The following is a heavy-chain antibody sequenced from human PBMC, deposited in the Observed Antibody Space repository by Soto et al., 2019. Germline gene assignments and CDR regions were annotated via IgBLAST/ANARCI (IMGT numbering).Heavy chain of an antibody. CDR2: IIPIFGTA. V-gene: IGHV1-69*01. D-gene: IGHD3-3*01. CDR3: ARTPLPPGQDYDFWSGYYTGILDY. Sequence: QVQLVQSGAEVKKPGSSVKVSCKASGGTFSSYAISWVRQAPGQGLEWMGGIIPIFGTANYAQKFQGRVTITEDESTSTAYMELSSLRSEDTAVYYCARTPLPPGQDYDFWSGYYTGILDYWGQGTLVTVSS. J-gene: IGHJ4*02. CDR1: GGTFSSYA.